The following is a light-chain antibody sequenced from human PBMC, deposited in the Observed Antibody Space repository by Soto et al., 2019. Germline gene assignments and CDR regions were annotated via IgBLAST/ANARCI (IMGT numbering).Light chain of an antibody. V-gene: IGKV3-15*01. CDR3: QEYNNWPQT. CDR1: QSVSSN. CDR2: GAS. J-gene: IGKJ2*01. Sequence: EIVMTQSPATLSVSPGERATLSCRANQSVSSNLAWYQQKFGQAPRLLIYGASTRATGIPVRFSGSGSGTEFTLTISSLQSEDFAVYYCQEYNNWPQTFGQGTKLEIK.